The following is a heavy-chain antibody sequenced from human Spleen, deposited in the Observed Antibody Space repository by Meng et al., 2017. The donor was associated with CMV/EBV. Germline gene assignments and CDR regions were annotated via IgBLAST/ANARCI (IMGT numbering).Heavy chain of an antibody. CDR3: AKGYCTNGVCSAFDY. Sequence: GGSLRLSCAASGASVTDHYMSWVRQAPGKGLEWVSSISDSGGSTYYADSVKGRSTISRDNSKNTLYLQMSSLGAEDTAIYYCAKGYCTNGVCSAFDYWGQGTLVTVSS. V-gene: IGHV3-23*01. CDR1: GASVTDHY. D-gene: IGHD2-8*01. J-gene: IGHJ4*02. CDR2: ISDSGGST.